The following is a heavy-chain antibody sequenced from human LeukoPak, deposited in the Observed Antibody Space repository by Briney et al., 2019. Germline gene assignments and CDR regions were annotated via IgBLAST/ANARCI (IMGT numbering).Heavy chain of an antibody. J-gene: IGHJ3*02. CDR1: GGSLSSGSYY. Sequence: PSQTLSLTCTVSGGSLSSGSYYWSWIRQPAGKGLEWIGRIYTSGSTNYNPSLKSRVTISVDTSKNQFSLKLSSVTAADTAVCYCARDGNDILTGYYIEAFDIWGQGTMVTVSS. CDR3: ARDGNDILTGYYIEAFDI. CDR2: IYTSGST. D-gene: IGHD3-9*01. V-gene: IGHV4-61*02.